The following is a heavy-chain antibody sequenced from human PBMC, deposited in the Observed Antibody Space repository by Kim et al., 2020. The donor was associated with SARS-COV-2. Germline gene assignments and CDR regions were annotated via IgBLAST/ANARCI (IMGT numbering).Heavy chain of an antibody. J-gene: IGHJ6*02. D-gene: IGHD2-21*02. V-gene: IGHV1-46*01. Sequence: ASVKVSCKASGYTFTSYYMHWVRQAPGQGLEWMGIINPSGGSTSYAQKFQGRVTMTRDTSTSTVYMELSSLRSEDTAVYYCARAFEDIVVVTGPLGMDVWGQGTTVTVSS. CDR3: ARAFEDIVVVTGPLGMDV. CDR2: INPSGGST. CDR1: GYTFTSYY.